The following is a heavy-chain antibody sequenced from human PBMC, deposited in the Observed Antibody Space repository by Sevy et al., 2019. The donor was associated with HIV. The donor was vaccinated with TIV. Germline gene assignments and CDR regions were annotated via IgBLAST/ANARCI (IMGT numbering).Heavy chain of an antibody. CDR1: GFTFSSYG. CDR2: IWYDGSNK. J-gene: IGHJ3*02. CDR3: ARGWYGDGRGAFDI. D-gene: IGHD4-17*01. V-gene: IGHV3-33*01. Sequence: GGSLRLSCAASGFTFSSYGMHWVRQAPGKGLEWVAVIWYDGSNKYYADSVKGRFTISRDNSKNTLYLQMNSLRAEDTAVYYCARGWYGDGRGAFDIWGQGTMVTVSS.